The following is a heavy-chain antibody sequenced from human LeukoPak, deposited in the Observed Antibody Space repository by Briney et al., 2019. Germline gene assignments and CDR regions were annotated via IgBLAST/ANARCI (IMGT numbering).Heavy chain of an antibody. CDR2: IYYSGST. CDR1: GGSISSYY. J-gene: IGHJ6*02. D-gene: IGHD1-14*01. V-gene: IGHV4-59*08. Sequence: SETLSLTCTVSGGSISSYYWSWIRQPPGKGLEWIGYIYYSGSTNYNPSLKSRVTISVDTSKNQFSLKLSSVTAADTAVYYCARHIPPGPGDGMDVWGQGTTVTVSS. CDR3: ARHIPPGPGDGMDV.